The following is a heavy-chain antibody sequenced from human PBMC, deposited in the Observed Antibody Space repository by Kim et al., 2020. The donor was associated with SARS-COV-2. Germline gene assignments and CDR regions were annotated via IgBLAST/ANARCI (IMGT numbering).Heavy chain of an antibody. J-gene: IGHJ4*02. CDR2: YTGRT. Sequence: YTGRTNQHPSLKSRVTISVDTSKNQFSLKLSSVTAADTAVYYCARIGSGYWGQGTLVTVSS. D-gene: IGHD2-15*01. V-gene: IGHV4-59*01. CDR3: ARIGSGY.